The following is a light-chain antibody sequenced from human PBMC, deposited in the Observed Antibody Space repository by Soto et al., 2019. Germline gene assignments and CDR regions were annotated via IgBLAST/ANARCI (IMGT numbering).Light chain of an antibody. CDR1: SSDVGGYNY. J-gene: IGLJ1*01. V-gene: IGLV2-8*01. Sequence: QSVLTQPPSASGSPGQSVTISCTGTSSDVGGYNYVSWYQQHPGQAPKLMIYEVYKRPSGVPDRFSGSKSGNTASLTVSGLQAEDEVDYYCNSYAGSNIVFGTGTKVTVL. CDR2: EVY. CDR3: NSYAGSNIV.